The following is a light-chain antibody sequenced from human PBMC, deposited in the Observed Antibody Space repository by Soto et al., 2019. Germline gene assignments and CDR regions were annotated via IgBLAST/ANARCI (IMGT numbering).Light chain of an antibody. CDR1: SSDVGSYDL. CDR2: EVT. CDR3: CSSAGGGTYV. Sequence: QSVLTQPASVSGSPGQSIAICCTGISSDVGSYDLVSWYQQHPGKAPKLMIYEVTKRPSGVSSRFSGSKSGNTASLTISGLQAEHDADYYCCSSAGGGTYVFGTGTK. V-gene: IGLV2-23*02. J-gene: IGLJ1*01.